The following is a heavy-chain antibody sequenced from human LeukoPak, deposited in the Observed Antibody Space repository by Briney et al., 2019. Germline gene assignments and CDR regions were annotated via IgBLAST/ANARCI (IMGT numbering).Heavy chain of an antibody. CDR1: GYTFTSYG. D-gene: IGHD6-13*01. Sequence: ASVKVSCKASGYTFTSYGISWVRQAPGQGLEWMGWISAYNGNTNYAQKLQGRVTMTTDTSTSTAYMELRSLRSDDTAVYYCAREPYSSSWNPYYYYYMDVWGKGTTVTVSS. V-gene: IGHV1-18*01. CDR3: AREPYSSSWNPYYYYYMDV. CDR2: ISAYNGNT. J-gene: IGHJ6*03.